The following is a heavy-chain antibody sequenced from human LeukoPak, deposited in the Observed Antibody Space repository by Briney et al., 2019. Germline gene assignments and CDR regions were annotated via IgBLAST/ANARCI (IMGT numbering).Heavy chain of an antibody. J-gene: IGHJ6*02. CDR1: GGSISNSY. V-gene: IGHV4-59*01. CDR3: ARDLVTSGFYYGMDV. CDR2: IYYSGST. Sequence: PSETLSLTCTVSGGSISNSYWSWIRQPPGKGLESIRSIYYSGSTNSNPFLKSRVTISLDSSKNQFSLKLSSVTAADTAVYYCARDLVTSGFYYGMDVWGQGTTVTVSS.